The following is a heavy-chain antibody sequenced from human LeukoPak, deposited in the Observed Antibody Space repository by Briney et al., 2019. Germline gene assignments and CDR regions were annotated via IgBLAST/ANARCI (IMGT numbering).Heavy chain of an antibody. CDR2: INWNGGST. D-gene: IGHD3-3*01. CDR3: ARALYYDFWSGSPDDAFDI. J-gene: IGHJ3*02. V-gene: IGHV3-20*01. CDR1: GFTFDDYG. Sequence: GRSLRLSCAASGFTFDDYGMSWVRQAPGKGLEWVSGINWNGGSTGYADSVKGRFTISRDNAKNSLYLQMNSLRAEDTALYHCARALYYDFWSGSPDDAFDIWGQGTMVTVSS.